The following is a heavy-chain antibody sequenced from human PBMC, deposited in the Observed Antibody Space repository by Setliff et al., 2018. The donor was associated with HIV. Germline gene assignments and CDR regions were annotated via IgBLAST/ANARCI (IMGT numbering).Heavy chain of an antibody. Sequence: PSETLSLTCSVSGGSLSSGSHYCTWLRQAAGKGLEWIGHFYTSGTTNYNPSLKSRVTISVDTSKHQFSLKLSSLTAADTAVYYCARLDWFSKNFDFWGQGTLVTVSS. D-gene: IGHD3-3*01. V-gene: IGHV4-61*09. CDR3: ARLDWFSKNFDF. CDR1: GGSLSSGSHY. J-gene: IGHJ4*02. CDR2: FYTSGTT.